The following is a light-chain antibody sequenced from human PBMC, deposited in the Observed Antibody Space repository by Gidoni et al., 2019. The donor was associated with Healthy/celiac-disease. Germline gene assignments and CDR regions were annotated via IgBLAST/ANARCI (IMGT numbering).Light chain of an antibody. CDR2: KAS. J-gene: IGKJ1*01. CDR1: QSISSW. V-gene: IGKV1-5*03. Sequence: DIQMTQSPSTLSASVGDRVTITCRASQSISSWLAWYQQKPGKAPKLLIYKASSLDSGVPSRFSGSGSVTEFTLTISSLQPDDFATYYCQQYNRYSPTFGQGTKVEIK. CDR3: QQYNRYSPT.